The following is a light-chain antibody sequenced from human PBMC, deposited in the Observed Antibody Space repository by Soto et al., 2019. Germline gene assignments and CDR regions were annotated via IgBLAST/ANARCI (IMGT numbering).Light chain of an antibody. Sequence: EIVLTQSPATLSVSPGERATLSCRTSQNIGTNLAWYQQKPGQAPRLLIYGAFIRAPGFPVRFRGTGSGSEFSLTIISRQSEDGAVYYCQQSDKCSFTFGQGTNLEMK. J-gene: IGKJ2*01. CDR3: QQSDKCSFT. V-gene: IGKV3-15*01. CDR1: QNIGTN. CDR2: GAF.